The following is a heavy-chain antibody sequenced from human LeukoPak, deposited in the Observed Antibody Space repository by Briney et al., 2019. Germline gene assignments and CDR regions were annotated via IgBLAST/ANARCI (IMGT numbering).Heavy chain of an antibody. CDR2: ISSSSSYI. D-gene: IGHD3-16*01. J-gene: IGHJ5*02. CDR1: GFTFSSYS. Sequence: PGGSLRLSCAASGFTFSSYSMNWVRQAPGKGLEWVSSISSSSSYIYYADSVKGRFTISRDNAKNSLYLQMNSLRAEDTAVYYCARDWGVMGGHNWFDPWGQGTLVTVSS. CDR3: ARDWGVMGGHNWFDP. V-gene: IGHV3-21*01.